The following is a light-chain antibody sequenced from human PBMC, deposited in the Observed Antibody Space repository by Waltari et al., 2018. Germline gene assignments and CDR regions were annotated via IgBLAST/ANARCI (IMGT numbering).Light chain of an antibody. J-gene: IGKJ1*01. CDR3: QQYNSYSWT. CDR1: QSISSW. V-gene: IGKV1-5*03. Sequence: DIQMTQSPSTLSASVGDRVPITCRASQSISSWLAWYQQKPGKAPKLLIYKASSLESGVPSRFSGRGSGTEFTLTISSLQPDDFATYYCQQYNSYSWTFGQGTKVEIK. CDR2: KAS.